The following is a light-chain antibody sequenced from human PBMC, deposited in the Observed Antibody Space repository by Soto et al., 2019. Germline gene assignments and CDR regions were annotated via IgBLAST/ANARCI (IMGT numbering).Light chain of an antibody. CDR3: QQSFVPPRT. CDR1: QSVYNN. J-gene: IGKJ1*01. Sequence: EIVMTQSPATLSVSPGERATLSCRASQSVYNNLAWYQQKPGQAPRLLIYGASTRATGIPARFSGSGSGTEFTLTISSLQSEDFATYYCQQSFVPPRTFGQGTKVEIK. CDR2: GAS. V-gene: IGKV3-15*01.